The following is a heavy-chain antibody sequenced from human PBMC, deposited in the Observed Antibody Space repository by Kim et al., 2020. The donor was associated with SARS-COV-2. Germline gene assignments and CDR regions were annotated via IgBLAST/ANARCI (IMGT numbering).Heavy chain of an antibody. V-gene: IGHV3-11*01. D-gene: IGHD2-2*01. CDR1: GFTFSDYY. Sequence: GGSLRLSCAASGFTFSDYYMSWIRQAPGKGLEWVSYISSSGSTIYYADSVKGRFTISRDNAKNSLYLQMNSLRAEDTAVYYCARDPDPYCSSTSCYYYYMDVWGKGTTVTVSS. CDR3: ARDPDPYCSSTSCYYYYMDV. CDR2: ISSSGSTI. J-gene: IGHJ6*03.